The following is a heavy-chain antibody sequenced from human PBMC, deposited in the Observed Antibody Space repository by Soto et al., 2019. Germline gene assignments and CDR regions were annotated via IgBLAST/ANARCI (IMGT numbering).Heavy chain of an antibody. CDR2: ISSSSSYI. V-gene: IGHV3-21*01. CDR1: GFTFSSYS. CDR3: ARGLGVYYMDV. Sequence: GGSLRLSCAASGFTFSSYSMNWVRQAPGKGLEWVSSISSSSSYIYYADSVKGRFTISRDNAKNSLYLQMDSLRAEDTAVYYCARGLGVYYMDVWGKGTTVTVSS. J-gene: IGHJ6*03.